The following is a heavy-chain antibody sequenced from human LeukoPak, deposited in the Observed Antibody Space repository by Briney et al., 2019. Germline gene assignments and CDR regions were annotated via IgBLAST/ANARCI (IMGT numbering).Heavy chain of an antibody. V-gene: IGHV1-8*03. Sequence: ASVKVSCKASGYTFTSYGISWVRQATGQGLEWMGWMNPNSGNTGYAQKFQGRVTITRNTSISTAYMELSSLRSEDTAVYYCARALYSSSWLIGYYYYYMDVWGKGTTVTVSS. CDR2: MNPNSGNT. CDR3: ARALYSSSWLIGYYYYYMDV. J-gene: IGHJ6*03. D-gene: IGHD6-13*01. CDR1: GYTFTSYG.